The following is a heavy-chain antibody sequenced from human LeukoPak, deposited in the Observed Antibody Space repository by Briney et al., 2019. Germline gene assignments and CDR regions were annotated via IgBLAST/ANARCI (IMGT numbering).Heavy chain of an antibody. V-gene: IGHV3-48*04. J-gene: IGHJ4*02. D-gene: IGHD1-14*01. CDR3: GREILEPGKTLTY. CDR1: GFTFSSYA. CDR2: ISSSGSTI. Sequence: PGGSLRLSCAASGFTFSSYAMSWVRQAPGKGLEWVSYISSSGSTIYYADSVKGRFTISRDNAKNSLYLQMNSLRAEDTAVYYCGREILEPGKTLTYWGQGSLITVSS.